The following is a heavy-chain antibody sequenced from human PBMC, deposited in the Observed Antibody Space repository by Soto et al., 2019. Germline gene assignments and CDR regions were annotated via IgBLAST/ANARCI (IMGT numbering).Heavy chain of an antibody. CDR1: GGSISSGDYY. CDR3: AGEGLGIAAAGPLYGMDV. V-gene: IGHV4-30-4*01. Sequence: PSETLSLTCTVSGGSISSGDYYWSWIRQPPGKGLEWIGHIYYSGSTYYNPSLKSRVTISVDTSKNQFSLKLSSVTAADTAVYYCAGEGLGIAAAGPLYGMDVWGQGTTVTVSS. D-gene: IGHD6-13*01. J-gene: IGHJ6*02. CDR2: IYYSGST.